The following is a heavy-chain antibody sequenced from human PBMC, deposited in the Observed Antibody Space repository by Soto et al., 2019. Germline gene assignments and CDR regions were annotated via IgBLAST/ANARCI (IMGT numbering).Heavy chain of an antibody. J-gene: IGHJ6*03. CDR1: GGSFSGYY. CDR3: PRGQGAEAGTGFYYMDV. V-gene: IGHV4-34*01. CDR2: INHSGST. D-gene: IGHD6-13*01. Sequence: SETLSLTCAVYGGSFSGYYWSWIRQPPGKGLEWIGEINHSGSTNYNPSLKSRVTISVDTSKNQFSLKLSSVTAADTALYYCPRGQGAEAGTGFYYMDVWGKVTTVTVS.